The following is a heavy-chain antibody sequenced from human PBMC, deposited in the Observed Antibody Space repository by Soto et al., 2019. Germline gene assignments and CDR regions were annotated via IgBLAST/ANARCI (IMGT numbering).Heavy chain of an antibody. J-gene: IGHJ4*02. CDR2: ISWNSGNI. CDR1: GFTFDDYA. Sequence: EVQLEEFGGALVQPGRSLRLSCAASGFTFDDYAMYWVRQVLGKGLEWVSSISWNSGNIGYADSVKGRFTTSRDNAEKSLYLQMNSLRPEDTALYYCVRSKGGYSYGTPFDYWGQGTLVTVSS. D-gene: IGHD5-18*01. CDR3: VRSKGGYSYGTPFDY. V-gene: IGHV3-9*01.